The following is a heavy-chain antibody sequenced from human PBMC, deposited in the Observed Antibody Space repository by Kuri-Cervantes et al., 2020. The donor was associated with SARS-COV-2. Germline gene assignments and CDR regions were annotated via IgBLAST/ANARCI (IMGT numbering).Heavy chain of an antibody. CDR2: IKQDGSEK. J-gene: IGHJ4*02. D-gene: IGHD2-2*02. CDR3: AKTTQYQLLYYGQTTYFDY. V-gene: IGHV3-7*03. Sequence: GGSLRLSCAASGFTFSRYWRSWVRQAPGKGLEWVANIKQDGSEKYYVDSVKGRFTISRDNSKNTLYLQMNSLRAEDTAVYYCAKTTQYQLLYYGQTTYFDYWGQGTLVTVSS. CDR1: GFTFSRYW.